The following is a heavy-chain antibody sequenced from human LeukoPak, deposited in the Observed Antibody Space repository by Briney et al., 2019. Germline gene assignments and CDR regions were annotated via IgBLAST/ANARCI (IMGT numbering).Heavy chain of an antibody. CDR1: GYTFTSFA. D-gene: IGHD3-10*01. CDR3: ARGSADAFDI. V-gene: IGHV1-18*01. CDR2: ISTYNGHT. J-gene: IGHJ3*02. Sequence: ASVKVSCKASGYTFTSFALSWVRQAPGQGLEWMGWISTYNGHTNYAQKFQGRVTMTTDTSTSTTYMELTSPRSNDTAVYFCARGSADAFDIWGHGTMVTVSS.